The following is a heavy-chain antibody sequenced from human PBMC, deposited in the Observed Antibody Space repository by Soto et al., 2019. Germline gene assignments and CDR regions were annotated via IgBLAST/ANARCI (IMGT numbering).Heavy chain of an antibody. CDR3: ATDRGAAAGFDY. J-gene: IGHJ4*02. V-gene: IGHV1-58*01. CDR2: IVVGSGNT. D-gene: IGHD6-13*01. CDR1: GFTFTSSA. Sequence: SVKVSCKASGFTFTSSAVQWVRQVRGQRLEWIGWIVVGSGNTNYAQKFQERVTITRDISTSTAYMELRSLRSDHTAVYYCATDRGAAAGFDYWGQGTLVTVS.